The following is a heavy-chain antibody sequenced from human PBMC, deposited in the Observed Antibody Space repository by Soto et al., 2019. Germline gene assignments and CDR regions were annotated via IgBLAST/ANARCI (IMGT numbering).Heavy chain of an antibody. D-gene: IGHD3-3*01. J-gene: IGHJ6*02. CDR2: IWYDGINK. Sequence: PGGSLRLSCAASGFTFSSYGMHWVRQAPGKGLEWVVVIWYDGINKYYADSVKGRFTISRDNSKNTLFLQMNSLRAEDTAVYYFARVPKIFGVVNYYYYYGMDVWGQGTTVTVSS. CDR3: ARVPKIFGVVNYYYYYGMDV. CDR1: GFTFSSYG. V-gene: IGHV3-33*01.